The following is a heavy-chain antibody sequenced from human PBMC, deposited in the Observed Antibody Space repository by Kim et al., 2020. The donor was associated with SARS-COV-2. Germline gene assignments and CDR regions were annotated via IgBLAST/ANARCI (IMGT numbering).Heavy chain of an antibody. Sequence: ASVKVSCKASGYTFTSYGISWVRQAPGQGLEWMGWISAYNGNTNYAQKLQGRVTMTTDTSTSTAYMELRSLRSDDTAVYYCARDGHCSSTSCSKAGWDYYYGMDVWGQGTTVTVSS. V-gene: IGHV1-18*04. J-gene: IGHJ6*02. CDR3: ARDGHCSSTSCSKAGWDYYYGMDV. CDR2: ISAYNGNT. CDR1: GYTFTSYG. D-gene: IGHD2-2*01.